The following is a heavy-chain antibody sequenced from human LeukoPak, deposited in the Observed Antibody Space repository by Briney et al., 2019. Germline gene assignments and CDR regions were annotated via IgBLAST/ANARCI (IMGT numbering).Heavy chain of an antibody. J-gene: IGHJ4*02. CDR3: AKFDY. Sequence: GGSLRLPCAASGFTFDDYAMHWVRQAPGKGLEWVSGISWNSGSIGYADPVKGRFTISRDNARNSLYLQMNSLRAEDTALYYCAKFDYWGQGTLVTVSS. CDR1: GFTFDDYA. CDR2: ISWNSGSI. V-gene: IGHV3-9*01.